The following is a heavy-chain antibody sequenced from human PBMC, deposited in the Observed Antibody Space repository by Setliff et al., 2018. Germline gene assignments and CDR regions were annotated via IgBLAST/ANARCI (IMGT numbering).Heavy chain of an antibody. CDR3: AKVKKPLVRGSGFDC. D-gene: IGHD3-10*01. J-gene: IGHJ4*02. V-gene: IGHV3-7*01. CDR2: INPDGSEK. Sequence: GESLKISCGASGFTYKNDWVSWVRQAPGKGLEWLASINPDGSEKYYVDSVKGRFTISRDNSKNTLYLQMSSLRGEDTAVYYCAKVKKPLVRGSGFDCWGQGTTVTVSS. CDR1: GFTYKNDW.